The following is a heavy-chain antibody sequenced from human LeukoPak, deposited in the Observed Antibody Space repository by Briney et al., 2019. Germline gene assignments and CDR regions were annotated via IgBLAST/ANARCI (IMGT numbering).Heavy chain of an antibody. CDR2: ISSSGGST. J-gene: IGHJ4*02. D-gene: IGHD1-26*01. CDR3: AKAENSRSYSAFDY. V-gene: IGHV3-23*01. CDR1: GFTFSSYA. Sequence: GGSLRPSCAASGFTFSSYAMSWVRQAPGKGLEWVSAISSSGGSTYYADSVKGRFTISRDNSKNTLYLQMNSLRAEDTAVYYCAKAENSRSYSAFDYWGRGTLVTVSS.